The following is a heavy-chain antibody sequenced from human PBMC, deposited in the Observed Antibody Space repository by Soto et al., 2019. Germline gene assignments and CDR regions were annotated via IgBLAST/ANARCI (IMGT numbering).Heavy chain of an antibody. D-gene: IGHD6-19*01. CDR2: INPGKTNP. J-gene: IGHJ4*02. CDR1: GYTFTSYA. CDR3: GKDEGYSSGWSYLDY. Sequence: QVQLVQSGTEVKKPGDSVKVSCKASGYTFTSYAIHWVRQAPGQSLEWMGWINPGKTNPIYSEKFQGRLTFTRDTSASTVYMELRNPRSEDTAVYYCGKDEGYSSGWSYLDYWGQGALVTVSS. V-gene: IGHV1-3*01.